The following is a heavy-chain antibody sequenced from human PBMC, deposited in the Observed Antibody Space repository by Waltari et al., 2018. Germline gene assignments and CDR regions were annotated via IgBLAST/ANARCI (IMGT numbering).Heavy chain of an antibody. D-gene: IGHD6-13*01. CDR3: ARAAHSSSWQ. J-gene: IGHJ4*02. CDR2: IIHILGIA. V-gene: IGHV1-69*02. CDR1: GGTFSSYT. Sequence: QVQLVQSGAEVKKPGSSVKVSCKASGGTFSSYTISWVRQAPGQGLEWMGRIIHILGIANYAQKFKGRVTITADKSTSTAYMELSSLRSEDTAVYYCARAAHSSSWQWGQGTLVTVSS.